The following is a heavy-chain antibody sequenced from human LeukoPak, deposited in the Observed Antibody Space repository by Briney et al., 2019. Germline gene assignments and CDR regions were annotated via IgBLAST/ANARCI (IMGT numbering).Heavy chain of an antibody. Sequence: ASVKVSCKASGYTFTCYYMHWVRQAPGQGHEWMGWINPNSGGTNYAQKFQGRVTMTRDTSISTAYMELNRLRSDDTAVYYCARDQRRIGRYYYDSSGFDYWGQGTLVTVSS. J-gene: IGHJ4*02. CDR2: INPNSGGT. CDR1: GYTFTCYY. CDR3: ARDQRRIGRYYYDSSGFDY. V-gene: IGHV1-2*02. D-gene: IGHD3-22*01.